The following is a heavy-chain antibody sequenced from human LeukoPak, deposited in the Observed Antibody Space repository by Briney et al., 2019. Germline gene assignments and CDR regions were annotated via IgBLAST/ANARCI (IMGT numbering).Heavy chain of an antibody. CDR1: GGSISSYY. Sequence: SETLSLTCTVSGGSISSYYWSWIRQPPGKGLEWIGHIYYSGSTNYNPSLKSRVTISADTSKNQFSLKLSSVAAADTAVYYCARHSSIHRPFDYWGQGTLVTVSS. J-gene: IGHJ4*02. V-gene: IGHV4-59*01. CDR3: ARHSSIHRPFDY. CDR2: IYYSGST. D-gene: IGHD6-6*01.